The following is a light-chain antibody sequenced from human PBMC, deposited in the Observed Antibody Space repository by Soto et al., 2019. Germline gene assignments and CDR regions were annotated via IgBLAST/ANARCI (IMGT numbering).Light chain of an antibody. J-gene: IGKJ3*01. Sequence: EIVLTQSPGTLSLSPGERATVSCRASQSVSSSYLAWYQQKPGQAPRLLIYGASSRATGIPDRFSGSGSGTDFTLTMSRLEPEDFAVYYCQQYGSSLFTFGPGTKVDIK. CDR1: QSVSSSY. V-gene: IGKV3-20*01. CDR2: GAS. CDR3: QQYGSSLFT.